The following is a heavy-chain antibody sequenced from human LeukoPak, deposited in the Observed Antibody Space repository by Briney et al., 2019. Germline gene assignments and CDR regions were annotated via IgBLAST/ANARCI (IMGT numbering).Heavy chain of an antibody. CDR3: ARNYYGSGSYRDFDY. V-gene: IGHV1-2*04. CDR2: INPNSGGT. Sequence: ASVKVSCKASGYTFTGYYMHWVRQAPGRGLEWMGWINPNSGGTNYAQKFQGWVTMTRDTSISTAYMELSRLRSDDTAVYYCARNYYGSGSYRDFDYWGQGTLVTVSS. J-gene: IGHJ4*02. CDR1: GYTFTGYY. D-gene: IGHD3-10*01.